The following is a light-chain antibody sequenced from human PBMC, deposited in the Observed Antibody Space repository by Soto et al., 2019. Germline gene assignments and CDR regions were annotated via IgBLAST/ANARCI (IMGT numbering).Light chain of an antibody. Sequence: QPVLTQSPSASASLGASVKFTCTLSSGHSSYAIAWHQQQPEKGPRYLMKLNSDGSHSKGDGIPDRFSGSSSGAERYLTISSLQSEDEADYYCQTWGTGINVFGTGTKLTVL. CDR2: LNSDGSH. V-gene: IGLV4-69*01. CDR1: SGHSSYA. CDR3: QTWGTGINV. J-gene: IGLJ1*01.